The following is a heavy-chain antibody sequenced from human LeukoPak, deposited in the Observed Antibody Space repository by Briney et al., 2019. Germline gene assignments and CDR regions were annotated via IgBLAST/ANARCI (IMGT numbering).Heavy chain of an antibody. CDR2: INPSGGST. CDR1: GYTFTSYY. J-gene: IGHJ4*02. D-gene: IGHD5-24*01. Sequence: ASVKVSCKASGYTFTSYYMHWVRQAPGQGLEWMGIINPSGGSTSYAQKFQGRVTMTRDTSTSTVYMELSSLRSEDTAVYYCARDLGTGWLQLLPGFDYWGQGTLVTVSP. V-gene: IGHV1-46*01. CDR3: ARDLGTGWLQLLPGFDY.